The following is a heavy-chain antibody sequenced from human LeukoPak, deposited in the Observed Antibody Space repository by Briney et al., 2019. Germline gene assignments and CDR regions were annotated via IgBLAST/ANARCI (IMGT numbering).Heavy chain of an antibody. CDR2: IYHSGST. V-gene: IGHV4-4*02. CDR1: GGSISSSNW. Sequence: SETLSLTCAVSGGSISSSNWWSWVRQPPGKGLEWIGEIYHSGSTNYNPSLKSRVTISVDKSKNQFSLKLSSVTAADTAVYYCARTPRVGYCSGGSCYGWFDPWGQGTLVTVSS. CDR3: ARTPRVGYCSGGSCYGWFDP. J-gene: IGHJ5*02. D-gene: IGHD2-15*01.